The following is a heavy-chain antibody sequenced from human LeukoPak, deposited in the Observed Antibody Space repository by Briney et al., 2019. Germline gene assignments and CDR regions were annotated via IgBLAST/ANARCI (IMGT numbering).Heavy chain of an antibody. CDR2: IIPIFGTA. J-gene: IGHJ4*02. CDR1: GGTFSSYA. CDR3: ASRSQRDVATTDY. Sequence: ASVKVSCKASGGTFSSYAISWVRQAPGQGLEWMGGIIPIFGTANYAQKFQGRVTITADESTSTAYMELSSLRAEDTALYYCASRSQRDVATTDYWGQGTLVTVSS. D-gene: IGHD5-12*01. V-gene: IGHV1-69*13.